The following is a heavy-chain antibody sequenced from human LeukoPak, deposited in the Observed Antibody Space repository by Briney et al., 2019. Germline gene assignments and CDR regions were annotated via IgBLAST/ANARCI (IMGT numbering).Heavy chain of an antibody. CDR1: GFTFSTYW. CDR2: ISTSTSSTTTI. CDR3: ARDLSLSY. Sequence: GGSLRLSCAASGFTFSTYWMHWVRQAPGKGLEWLSYISTSTSSTTTIYYAESVKGRFTVSRDNAENSLYLQMNSLRDEDTAVYYCARDLSLSYWGQGTLVTVSS. V-gene: IGHV3-48*02. J-gene: IGHJ4*02.